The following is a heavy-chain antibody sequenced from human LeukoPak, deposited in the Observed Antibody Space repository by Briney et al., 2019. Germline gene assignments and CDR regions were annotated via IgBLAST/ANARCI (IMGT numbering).Heavy chain of an antibody. D-gene: IGHD6-13*01. Sequence: GRSLRLSCAASGFVFSDCGMHWVRQAPGKGLEWVAVISYDGSEIHYADSVKGRFTISRDNAKNSLYLQMNSLRAEDTALYYCARGTLKAAATDFDYWGQGTLVTVSS. CDR3: ARGTLKAAATDFDY. CDR1: GFVFSDCG. J-gene: IGHJ4*02. CDR2: ISYDGSEI. V-gene: IGHV3-30*03.